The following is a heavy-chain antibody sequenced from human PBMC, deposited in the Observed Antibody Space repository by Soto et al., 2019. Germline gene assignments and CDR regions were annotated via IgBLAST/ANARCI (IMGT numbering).Heavy chain of an antibody. Sequence: PGGSLRLSCAGSGFTFRGFGMNWVRQAPGKGLEWVARISNDGSNDYYVDSVKGRFTISRDNSKNTLYLQMDNLRAEDTAVYYCAKGEVRGIIPSYFDYWGLGTLVTVSS. J-gene: IGHJ4*02. CDR1: GFTFRGFG. D-gene: IGHD3-10*01. V-gene: IGHV3-30*18. CDR2: ISNDGSND. CDR3: AKGEVRGIIPSYFDY.